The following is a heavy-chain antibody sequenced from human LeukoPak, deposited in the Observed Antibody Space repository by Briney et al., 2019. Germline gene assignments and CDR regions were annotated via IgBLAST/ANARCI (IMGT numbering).Heavy chain of an antibody. J-gene: IGHJ6*02. CDR1: GYTFTSYG. D-gene: IGHD6-19*01. V-gene: IGHV1-18*01. Sequence: ASVNVSCKASGYTFTSYGISWVRQAPGQGLEWMGWISAYNGNTNYAQKLQGRVTMTTDTSTSTAYMELRSLRSDDTAVYYCARGRVAGTNYYYYGMDVWGQGTTVTVSS. CDR2: ISAYNGNT. CDR3: ARGRVAGTNYYYYGMDV.